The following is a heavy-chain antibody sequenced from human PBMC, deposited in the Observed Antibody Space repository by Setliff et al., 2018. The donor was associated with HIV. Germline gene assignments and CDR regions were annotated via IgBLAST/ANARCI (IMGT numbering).Heavy chain of an antibody. D-gene: IGHD2-2*01. CDR2: INPSDGAT. CDR3: ARAMGNYCSSTSCYPSWLLDY. Sequence: ASVKVSCKTSGYSFTSHFMHWVRQAPGQGLEWMGIINPSDGATTYAGRFQGRLTMTSDTSTTTVYMELSSLRSEDTAVYFCARAMGNYCSSTSCYPSWLLDYWGQGTLVTVSS. CDR1: GYSFTSHF. V-gene: IGHV1-46*01. J-gene: IGHJ4*02.